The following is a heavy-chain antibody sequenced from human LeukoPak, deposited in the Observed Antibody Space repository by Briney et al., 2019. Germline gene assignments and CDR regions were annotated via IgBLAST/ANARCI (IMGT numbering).Heavy chain of an antibody. CDR1: GGSISIYF. Sequence: TASETLSLTCTVSGGSISIYFWTWIRQPPGRGLEWIGYMSNGGSTSYNPSLESRVTLSLDVSRNQFSLRLTSVTAADTAVYYCARGHPFDIWGQGTMVTVSS. CDR3: ARGHPFDI. J-gene: IGHJ3*02. V-gene: IGHV4-59*08. CDR2: MSNGGST.